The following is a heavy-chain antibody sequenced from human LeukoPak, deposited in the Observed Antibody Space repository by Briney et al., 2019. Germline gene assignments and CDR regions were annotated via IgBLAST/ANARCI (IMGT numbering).Heavy chain of an antibody. J-gene: IGHJ4*02. D-gene: IGHD3-22*01. Sequence: GGSLRLSCAASGFTFSSYEMNWVRQAPGKGLEWVSYISSSGSTIYYADSVKGRFTISRDNAKNSLYLQMNSLRAEDTAVYYCARELQQYYYDSSGPGVDYWGQGTLVTVSS. V-gene: IGHV3-48*03. CDR1: GFTFSSYE. CDR2: ISSSGSTI. CDR3: ARELQQYYYDSSGPGVDY.